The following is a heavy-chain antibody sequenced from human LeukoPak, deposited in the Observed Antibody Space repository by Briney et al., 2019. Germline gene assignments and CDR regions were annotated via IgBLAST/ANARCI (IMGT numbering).Heavy chain of an antibody. CDR2: ISPTGSTI. CDR1: AFTLRSFE. D-gene: IGHD3-9*01. V-gene: IGHV3-48*03. J-gene: IGHJ5*02. Sequence: GGSLRLSCAASAFTLRSFEMNWVRQPPGKGLEWVSYISPTGSTIYYANSVKGRFTISRDNAKNSLYLQMNSLRTEDTAVYYCAGHYYILTGQAWGQGTLVTVSS. CDR3: AGHYYILTGQA.